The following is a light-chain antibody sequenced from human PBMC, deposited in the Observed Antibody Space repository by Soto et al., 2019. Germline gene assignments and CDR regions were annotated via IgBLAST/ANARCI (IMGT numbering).Light chain of an antibody. Sequence: DIQMTQSPSTLSASMGDRVTFTCRASQIINNWLAWYQQKPGMAPKLLIYDASNLESGVASRFSGSGSGTEFTLTISTLQPDDFATYYCQQYNSYSPWTFGQGTKVEIK. CDR1: QIINNW. CDR3: QQYNSYSPWT. V-gene: IGKV1-5*01. CDR2: DAS. J-gene: IGKJ1*01.